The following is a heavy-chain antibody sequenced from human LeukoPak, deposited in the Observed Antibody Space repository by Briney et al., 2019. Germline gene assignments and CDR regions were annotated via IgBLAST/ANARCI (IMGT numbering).Heavy chain of an antibody. CDR3: AKGSGLLTGWFDP. CDR2: ISWNSGSI. D-gene: IGHD4/OR15-4a*01. V-gene: IGHV3-9*03. Sequence: GGSLRLSCAASGFTFSSYWMSWVRQAPGKGLEWVSGISWNSGSIGYADSVKGRFTISRDNAKNTLYLQMNSLRAEDMALYYCAKGSGLLTGWFDPWGQGTLVTVSS. J-gene: IGHJ5*02. CDR1: GFTFSSYW.